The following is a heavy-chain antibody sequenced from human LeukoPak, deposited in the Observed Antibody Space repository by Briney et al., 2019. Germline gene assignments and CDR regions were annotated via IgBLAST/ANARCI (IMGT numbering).Heavy chain of an antibody. Sequence: PSETLSLTCTVSGGSISSYYWSWIRQPPGKGLEWIGYIYYSGSTNYNPSLKSRVTISVDTSKNQFSLKLSSVTAADTAVYYCARVGGYRGYFDYWGQGTLVTVSS. V-gene: IGHV4-59*01. D-gene: IGHD5-18*01. CDR1: GGSISSYY. J-gene: IGHJ4*02. CDR3: ARVGGYRGYFDY. CDR2: IYYSGST.